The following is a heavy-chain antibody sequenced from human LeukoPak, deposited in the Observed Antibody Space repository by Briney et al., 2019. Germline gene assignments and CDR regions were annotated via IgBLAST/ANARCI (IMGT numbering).Heavy chain of an antibody. CDR2: INPNSGGT. D-gene: IGHD3-16*01. CDR3: ARGDYAGGYYYMDV. V-gene: IGHV1-2*02. Sequence: ASVKVSCKASGYTFTGYYMHWVRQAPGQGLEWMGWINPNSGGTNYAQKFQGRVTMTRDTSISTAYMELSRLRSDDTAVYYCARGDYAGGYYYMDVWGKGTTVTVSS. CDR1: GYTFTGYY. J-gene: IGHJ6*03.